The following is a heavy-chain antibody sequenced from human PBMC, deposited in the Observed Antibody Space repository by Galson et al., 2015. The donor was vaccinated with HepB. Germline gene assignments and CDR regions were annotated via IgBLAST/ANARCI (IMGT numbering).Heavy chain of an antibody. V-gene: IGHV1-46*01. CDR1: GYTFTTYY. Sequence: SVKVSCKASGYTFTTYYIHWVRQAPGQGLEWMGIINPSGGSTSYAQKFQGRVTMTRDTSTSTVYMELSSLRSEDTAVYHCARDASTSRHYDTSGYLNYFDYWGQGTLVTVSS. J-gene: IGHJ4*02. D-gene: IGHD3-22*01. CDR2: INPSGGST. CDR3: ARDASTSRHYDTSGYLNYFDY.